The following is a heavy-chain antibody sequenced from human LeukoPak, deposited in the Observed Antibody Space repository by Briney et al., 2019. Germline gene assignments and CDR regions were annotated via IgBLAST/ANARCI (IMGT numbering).Heavy chain of an antibody. J-gene: IGHJ1*01. CDR1: GGSISSSRYY. CDR3: ARGLELYYSDYFQH. CDR2: IYYSEST. D-gene: IGHD3-22*01. Sequence: SETLSLTCTVSGGSISSSRYYWGWIRHPPGKGLEWIGNIYYSESTYYNPSLKSRVTISVDTSKNQFSLKLSSVTAADTAVYYCARGLELYYSDYFQHWGQGTLVTVSS. V-gene: IGHV4-39*07.